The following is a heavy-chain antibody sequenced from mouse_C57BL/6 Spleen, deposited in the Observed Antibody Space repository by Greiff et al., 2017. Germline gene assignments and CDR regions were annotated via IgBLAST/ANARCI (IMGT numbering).Heavy chain of an antibody. CDR2: IDPEDGET. J-gene: IGHJ3*01. CDR1: GFNIKDYY. Sequence: VQLQQSGAELVRPGASVKLSCTASGFNIKDYYMHWVKERPEPGLEWIGRIDPEDGETESAPKVQGKATLTADTSSNTAYLQLSSLTSEDTAVYYCTLSTMSRECFAYWGQGTLVTVSA. V-gene: IGHV14-1*01. D-gene: IGHD2-4*01. CDR3: TLSTMSRECFAY.